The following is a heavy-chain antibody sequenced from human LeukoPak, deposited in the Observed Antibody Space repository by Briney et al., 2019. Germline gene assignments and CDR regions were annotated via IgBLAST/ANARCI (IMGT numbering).Heavy chain of an antibody. Sequence: GGSLRLSCAASGFSFSSYWMTWVRQAPGKGLEWVANIKEDGSDKYYVDSVKGRFTISRDNAKNSLYLKMNSLRAEDTALYYCTRYGYDDTPSLNWGQGTLVTVSS. CDR2: IKEDGSDK. D-gene: IGHD3-3*01. J-gene: IGHJ4*02. CDR1: GFSFSSYW. V-gene: IGHV3-7*04. CDR3: TRYGYDDTPSLN.